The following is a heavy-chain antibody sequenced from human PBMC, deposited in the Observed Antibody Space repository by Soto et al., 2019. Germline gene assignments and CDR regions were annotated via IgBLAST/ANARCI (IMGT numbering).Heavy chain of an antibody. J-gene: IGHJ6*02. CDR1: GFTFSRHI. CDR2: ISYDGSKR. D-gene: IGHD3-3*01. Sequence: HPGGSLRLSCAASGFTFSRHIMHWVRQAPGKGLEWVAVISYDGSKRYYADSVKGRVTVSRDNSKSTLDLQMNSLRAEDTAVYSCARNQEDEEFWSGLFSGAPTEVYAMDVWGQGTTVTVSS. CDR3: ARNQEDEEFWSGLFSGAPTEVYAMDV. V-gene: IGHV3-30-3*01.